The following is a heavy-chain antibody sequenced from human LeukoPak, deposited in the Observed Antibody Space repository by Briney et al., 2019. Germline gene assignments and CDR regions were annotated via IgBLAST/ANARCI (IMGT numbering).Heavy chain of an antibody. V-gene: IGHV4-39*07. J-gene: IGHJ6*03. D-gene: IGHD4-17*01. Sequence: PSETLSLTRTVSGGSISSSSYYWGWIRRPPGKGLEWIGSIYYSGSTYYNPSLKSRVTISVDTSKNQFSLKLSSVTAADTAVYYCARVKRTTVTTRFSYYMDVWGKGTTVTVSS. CDR1: GGSISSSSYY. CDR3: ARVKRTTVTTRFSYYMDV. CDR2: IYYSGST.